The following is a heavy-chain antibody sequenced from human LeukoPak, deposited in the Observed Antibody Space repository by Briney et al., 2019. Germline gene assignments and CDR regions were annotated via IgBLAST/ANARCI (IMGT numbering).Heavy chain of an antibody. Sequence: LTGGSLRLSCAASGFTFSTFTMNWVRQAPGRGLEWLSSIISTGTTIYYADSVKGRYTISRDNDKNSLFLQMNSLRDEDTAVYYCAISASSDYWGQGTLVTVSS. J-gene: IGHJ4*02. CDR3: AISASSDY. CDR2: IISTGTTI. D-gene: IGHD1-26*01. CDR1: GFTFSTFT. V-gene: IGHV3-48*02.